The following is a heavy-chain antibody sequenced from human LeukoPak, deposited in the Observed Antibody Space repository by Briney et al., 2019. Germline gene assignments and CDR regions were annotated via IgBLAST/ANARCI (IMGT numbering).Heavy chain of an antibody. CDR1: GASISISNW. V-gene: IGHV4-4*02. Sequence: SETLSLTCAVSGASISISNWWGWVRQPPGKGLEWIGEFFHTGITNYNPSLKNRVTISVDKSKNQFSLTLSSVTAADTAVYYCASVDGDNVFGVVGHFWGQGALVIVSS. J-gene: IGHJ4*02. CDR3: ASVDGDNVFGVVGHF. D-gene: IGHD3-3*01. CDR2: FFHTGIT.